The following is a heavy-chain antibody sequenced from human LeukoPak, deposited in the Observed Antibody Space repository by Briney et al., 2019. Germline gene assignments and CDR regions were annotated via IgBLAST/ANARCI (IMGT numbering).Heavy chain of an antibody. CDR1: GFTFSSYG. J-gene: IGHJ5*02. CDR3: ARDAEYYDFWSGPPRDNWFDP. Sequence: PGGSLRLSCAASGFTFSSYGMHWVRQAPGKGLEWVAVIWYDGSNKYYADSVKGRFTISRDNSKNTLYLQMNSLRAEGTAVYYCARDAEYYDFWSGPPRDNWFDPWGQGTLVTVSS. CDR2: IWYDGSNK. D-gene: IGHD3-3*01. V-gene: IGHV3-33*01.